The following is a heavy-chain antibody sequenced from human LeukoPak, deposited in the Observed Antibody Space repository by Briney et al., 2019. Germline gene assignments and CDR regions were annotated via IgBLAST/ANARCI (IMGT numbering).Heavy chain of an antibody. CDR1: GYTFTSYG. J-gene: IGHJ6*02. Sequence: ASVKVSCKASGYTFTSYGISWVRQAPGQGLEWMGWISAYNGNTNYAQKLQGRVTMTTDTSTSTAYMELRSLRSDVTAVYYCARGDYGDYPYGMDVWGQGTTVTVSS. CDR3: ARGDYGDYPYGMDV. CDR2: ISAYNGNT. D-gene: IGHD4-17*01. V-gene: IGHV1-18*01.